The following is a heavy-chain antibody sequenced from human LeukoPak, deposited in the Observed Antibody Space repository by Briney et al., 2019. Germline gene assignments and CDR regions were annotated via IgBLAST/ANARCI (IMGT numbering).Heavy chain of an antibody. CDR3: AELDITMIGGV. CDR1: GFTFRTYE. V-gene: IGHV3-48*03. CDR2: ISSSGSTI. D-gene: IGHD3-10*02. J-gene: IGHJ6*04. Sequence: GGSLRLSCAASGFTFRTYEMHWVRQAPGKGLEWVSYISSSGSTIYYADSVKGRFTISRDNAKNSLYLQMNSLRAEDTAVYYCAELDITMIGGVWGKGTTVTISS.